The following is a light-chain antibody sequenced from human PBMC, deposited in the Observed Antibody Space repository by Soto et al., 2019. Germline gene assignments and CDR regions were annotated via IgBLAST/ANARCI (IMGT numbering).Light chain of an antibody. J-gene: IGKJ1*01. CDR3: QQRSNWPVT. CDR1: QSVSSY. CDR2: DAS. Sequence: EIVLTQSTATLSLSPGEGATVSCRASQSVSSYLAWYQQKPGQTPRLLIYDASNRATDIPARFSGSGSGTDFTLTISSLEPEDFAVYYCQQRSNWPVTFGQGTRVEIK. V-gene: IGKV3-11*01.